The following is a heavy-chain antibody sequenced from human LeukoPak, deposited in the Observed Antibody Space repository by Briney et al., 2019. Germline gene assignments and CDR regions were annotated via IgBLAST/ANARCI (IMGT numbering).Heavy chain of an antibody. V-gene: IGHV4-30-2*01. CDR3: ARDLGIAAFGYFDY. CDR2: IYHSGST. Sequence: SSQTLSLTCAVSGGSISSGGYSWSWIRQPPGKGLEWIGYIYHSGSTYYNPSLKSRVTISVDRSKNQFSLKLSSVTAADTAVYYCARDLGIAAFGYFDYWGQGTLVTVSS. CDR1: GGSISSGGYS. J-gene: IGHJ4*02. D-gene: IGHD6-13*01.